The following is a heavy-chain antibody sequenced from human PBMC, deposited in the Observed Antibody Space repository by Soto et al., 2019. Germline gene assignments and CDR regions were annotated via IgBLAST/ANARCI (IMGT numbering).Heavy chain of an antibody. CDR1: GDSTSDYF. V-gene: IGHV4-59*01. CDR2: VSYIGDT. D-gene: IGHD1-26*01. Sequence: QVQLRESGPGLVKSSETLSLTCSVSGDSTSDYFWTWIRQTPGEGLEWIGCVSYIGDTNYKPALKSRLTISLDRAKNRLSLNLYSVTAADTAVYYCARGSTSFDPWGQGTLVTVSS. CDR3: ARGSTSFDP. J-gene: IGHJ5*02.